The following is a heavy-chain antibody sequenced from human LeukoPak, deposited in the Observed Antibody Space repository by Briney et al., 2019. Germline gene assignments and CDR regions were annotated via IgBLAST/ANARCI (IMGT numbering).Heavy chain of an antibody. J-gene: IGHJ3*02. CDR1: GGTFSSYA. CDR3: ARDLGGRRKDAFDI. Sequence: GASVKVSCKASGGTFSSYAISWVRQAPGQGLEWMGRIIPILGIANYAQKFQGRVTITADKSTSTAYMELSSLRSEDTAVYYCARDLGGRRKDAFDIWGQGTMVTVSS. V-gene: IGHV1-69*04. CDR2: IIPILGIA.